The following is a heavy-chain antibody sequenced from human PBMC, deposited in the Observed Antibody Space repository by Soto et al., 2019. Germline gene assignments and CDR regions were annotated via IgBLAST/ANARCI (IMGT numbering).Heavy chain of an antibody. D-gene: IGHD6-13*01. Sequence: EVQLLESGGGLVQPGGSLRLSCAASGFTFSSYAMNWVRQAPGKGLEWVSVISGSGGSTYYADSVKGRFTISRDNSKNTLDLQMNSRRAEDTAVYYCARRGPGTYFDDWGQGTLVTVSP. V-gene: IGHV3-23*01. J-gene: IGHJ4*02. CDR3: ARRGPGTYFDD. CDR2: ISGSGGST. CDR1: GFTFSSYA.